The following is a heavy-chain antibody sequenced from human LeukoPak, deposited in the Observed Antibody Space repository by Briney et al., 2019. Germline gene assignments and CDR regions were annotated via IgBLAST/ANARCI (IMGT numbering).Heavy chain of an antibody. J-gene: IGHJ4*02. V-gene: IGHV4-34*01. D-gene: IGHD2-15*01. Sequence: PSETLSLTCAVYGGSFSGYYWSWIRQPPGKGLEWIGEINHSGSTNYNPSLKSRVTISVDTSKNQFSLKLSSVTAADTAVYYCASWRGIVVAPMYYWGQGTLVIVFS. CDR2: INHSGST. CDR3: ASWRGIVVAPMYY. CDR1: GGSFSGYY.